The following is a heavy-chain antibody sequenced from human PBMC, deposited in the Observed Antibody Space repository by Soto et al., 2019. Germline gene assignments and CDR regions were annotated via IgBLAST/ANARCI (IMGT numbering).Heavy chain of an antibody. Sequence: SETLSLTCTVSGGSISTYYWSWIRQPPGKGLEWIGYVYYSGSTNYNPSLKSRVTISVDKSKNQFSLKLSSVTAADTAVYYCARVVAVAGTHYWFDPWGQGTLVTVSS. J-gene: IGHJ5*02. CDR1: GGSISTYY. CDR3: ARVVAVAGTHYWFDP. CDR2: VYYSGST. V-gene: IGHV4-59*12. D-gene: IGHD6-19*01.